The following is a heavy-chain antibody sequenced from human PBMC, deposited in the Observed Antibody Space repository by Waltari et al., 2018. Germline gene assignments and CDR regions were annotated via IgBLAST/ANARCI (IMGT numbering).Heavy chain of an antibody. Sequence: QLQLQESGPGLVKPSETLSLTCSVSGASITSDRHYWGWIRQPPGQTLEWIATLSYSEATYIGPALRGRVTMSRDTSRNRLSLILGSVTATDTAVYYCATYIGASLGTAAFDVWGQGTLVTVSS. CDR2: LSYSEAT. CDR1: GASITSDRHY. V-gene: IGHV4-39*01. CDR3: ATYIGASLGTAAFDV. J-gene: IGHJ3*01. D-gene: IGHD5-12*01.